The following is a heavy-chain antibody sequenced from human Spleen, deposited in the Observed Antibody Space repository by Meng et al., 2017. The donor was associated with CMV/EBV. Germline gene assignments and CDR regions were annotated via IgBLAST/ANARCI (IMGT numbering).Heavy chain of an antibody. CDR3: ARQYDGFDPYYFDY. CDR2: ISSGGGSI. D-gene: IGHD5-12*01. CDR1: GFIFSDHY. Sequence: GESLKISCAASGFIFSDHYMTWIRQAPGKGLEWVSYISSGGGSIYYADSVKGRFTISRDNANNSLYLQMNSLRAEDTALYFCARQYDGFDPYYFDYWSQGTLVTVSS. V-gene: IGHV3-11*04. J-gene: IGHJ4*02.